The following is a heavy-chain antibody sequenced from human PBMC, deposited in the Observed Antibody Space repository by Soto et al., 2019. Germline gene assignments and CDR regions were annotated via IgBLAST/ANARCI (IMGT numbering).Heavy chain of an antibody. CDR1: GFTFSSYW. CDR2: IKQDGSEK. CDR3: ARRALGVGILRGYYYYCGMDV. D-gene: IGHD3-3*01. J-gene: IGHJ6*02. Sequence: GGSLRLSCAASGFTFSSYWMSWVRQAPGKGLEWVANIKQDGSEKYYVDSVKGRFTISRDNAKNSLYLQMNSLRAEDTAVYYCARRALGVGILRGYYYYCGMDVWGRGTTVTVSS. V-gene: IGHV3-7*03.